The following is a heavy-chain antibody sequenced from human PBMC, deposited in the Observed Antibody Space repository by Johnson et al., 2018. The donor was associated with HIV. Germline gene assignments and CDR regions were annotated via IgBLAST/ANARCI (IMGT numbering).Heavy chain of an antibody. CDR2: ISSSGSTI. CDR3: VRGGTAYWDRVSAFDI. J-gene: IGHJ3*02. Sequence: QVQLVESGGDLVKPGGSLRLSCAASGFTFSNAWMNWVRQAPGKGLEWVSYISSSGSTIYYADSVKGRFTISRDNGMNSLYLQMNSLRAEDTAVYYGVRGGTAYWDRVSAFDIWGQGTMVTVSS. CDR1: GFTFSNAW. D-gene: IGHD2-8*02. V-gene: IGHV3-11*04.